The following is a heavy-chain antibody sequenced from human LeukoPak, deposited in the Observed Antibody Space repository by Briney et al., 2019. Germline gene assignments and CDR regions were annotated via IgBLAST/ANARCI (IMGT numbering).Heavy chain of an antibody. Sequence: ASVKVSCKASGYTFTSYGISWVRQAPGQGLEWMGWISAYNGNTNYAQKLQGRVTMTTDTSTSTAYMELSSLRSEDTAVYYCARGRSSGWSAPGSYWYFDLWGRGTLVTVSS. J-gene: IGHJ2*01. D-gene: IGHD6-19*01. CDR2: ISAYNGNT. CDR1: GYTFTSYG. CDR3: ARGRSSGWSAPGSYWYFDL. V-gene: IGHV1-18*01.